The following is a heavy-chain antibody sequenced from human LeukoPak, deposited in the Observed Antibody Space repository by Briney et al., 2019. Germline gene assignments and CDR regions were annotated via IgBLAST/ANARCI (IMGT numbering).Heavy chain of an antibody. J-gene: IGHJ4*02. Sequence: PGGSLRLSCAASGFTFSGSAMHWVRQASGKGLEWVGRIRSKANSYATAYAASVKGRFTISRDDSKNTAYLQMNSLKTEDTAVYYCARSGRMVEWELLGVPYYFDYWGQGTLVTVSS. CDR2: IRSKANSYAT. CDR3: ARSGRMVEWELLGVPYYFDY. D-gene: IGHD1-26*01. V-gene: IGHV3-73*01. CDR1: GFTFSGSA.